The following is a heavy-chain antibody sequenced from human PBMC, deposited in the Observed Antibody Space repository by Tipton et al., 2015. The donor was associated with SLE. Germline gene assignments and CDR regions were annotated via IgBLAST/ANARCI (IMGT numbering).Heavy chain of an antibody. Sequence: GSLRLSCAASGFIFSTYSMNWVRQAPGKGLEWVGRIKSKAEGGTTEYAAPMKGRFIISRDESKNVLYLQMNSLKIDDTGMYYCATQLTTRTFEIWGQGTRVKVSS. J-gene: IGHJ3*02. V-gene: IGHV3-15*07. CDR2: IKSKAEGGTT. D-gene: IGHD1-14*01. CDR3: ATQLTTRTFEI. CDR1: GFIFSTYS.